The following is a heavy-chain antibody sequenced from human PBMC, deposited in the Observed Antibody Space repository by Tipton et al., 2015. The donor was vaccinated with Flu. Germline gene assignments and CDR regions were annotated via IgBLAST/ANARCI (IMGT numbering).Heavy chain of an antibody. CDR2: ISSTGET. CDR3: AREGHIVATTSGMDV. CDR1: GDSINGAYYF. V-gene: IGHV4-61*02. D-gene: IGHD5-12*01. Sequence: TLSLTCSVSGDSINGAYYFWTWIRQPAGKGLQWVGRISSTGETDYNASLKGRVSISVDTSKNQFSLKLSSVTAADTAVYYCAREGHIVATTSGMDVWGQGTTVTVSS. J-gene: IGHJ6*02.